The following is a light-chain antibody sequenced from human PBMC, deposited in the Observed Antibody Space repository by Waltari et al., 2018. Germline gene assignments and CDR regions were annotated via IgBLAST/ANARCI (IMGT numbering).Light chain of an antibody. Sequence: EIVFTQSPATLSLSPGESATRSSRASQSVSSYLGWYQQKPGQAPRLVIHDASNRATGIPARFSGSGSGTDFTLTISSLEPEDFAVYYCQHRSSWPLTFGGGTKVEIK. J-gene: IGKJ4*01. V-gene: IGKV3-11*01. CDR3: QHRSSWPLT. CDR1: QSVSSY. CDR2: DAS.